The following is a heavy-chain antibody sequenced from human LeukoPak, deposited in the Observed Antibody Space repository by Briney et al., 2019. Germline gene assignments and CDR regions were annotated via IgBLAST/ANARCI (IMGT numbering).Heavy chain of an antibody. CDR1: GFIFNNYG. D-gene: IGHD3-22*01. CDR3: AKGSSGYFADL. V-gene: IGHV3-23*01. Sequence: HPGGSLRLSCAASGFIFNNYGLIWVRQAPGKGLEWVSAISNDGGGTQYADFVEGRFTISRDNSKNTLFLQMSSLRAEDTALYYCAKGSSGYFADLWGQETLVTVSS. CDR2: ISNDGGGT. J-gene: IGHJ5*02.